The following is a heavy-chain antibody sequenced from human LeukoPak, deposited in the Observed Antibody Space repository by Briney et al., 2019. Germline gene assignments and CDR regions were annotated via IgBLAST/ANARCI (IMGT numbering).Heavy chain of an antibody. CDR3: VRGSGYSSSWYYFDF. D-gene: IGHD6-13*01. J-gene: IGHJ4*02. Sequence: SETLSLTCTVSGGSISSNYWSWIRQPPGKGLEWIGYIYYSGSTNYNPSLKSRVTISVDTSKNQFSLKLSSVTAADTAVYYCVRGSGYSSSWYYFDFWGQGTLVTVSS. CDR2: IYYSGST. V-gene: IGHV4-59*01. CDR1: GGSISSNY.